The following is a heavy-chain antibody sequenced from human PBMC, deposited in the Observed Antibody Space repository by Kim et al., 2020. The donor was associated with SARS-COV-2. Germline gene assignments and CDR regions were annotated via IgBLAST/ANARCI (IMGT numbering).Heavy chain of an antibody. CDR3: ASPYSYDAFDI. V-gene: IGHV3-30*10. CDR2: K. J-gene: IGHJ3*02. Sequence: KNYTRSVKGRLTISRDNSKHTLYLQMNSLRAEDTDVYDCASPYSYDAFDIWGQGTMVTVSS. D-gene: IGHD5-18*01.